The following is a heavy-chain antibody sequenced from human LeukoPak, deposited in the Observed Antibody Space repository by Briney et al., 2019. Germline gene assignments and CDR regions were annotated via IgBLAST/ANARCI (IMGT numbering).Heavy chain of an antibody. V-gene: IGHV3-7*01. D-gene: IGHD6-6*01. CDR3: ARDGVLGIAARSWFDF. CDR2: IKQDGSEK. CDR1: GFTFSSYW. J-gene: IGHJ4*02. Sequence: PGGSLRLSCAASGFTFSSYWMSWVRQAPGKGLEWVANIKQDGSEKYYVDSVKGRFTISRDNAKNSLYLQMNSLRAEDTAVYYCARDGVLGIAARSWFDFWGQGTLVTVSS.